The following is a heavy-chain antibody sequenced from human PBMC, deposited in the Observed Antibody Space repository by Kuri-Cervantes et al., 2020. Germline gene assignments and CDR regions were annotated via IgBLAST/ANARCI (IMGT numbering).Heavy chain of an antibody. V-gene: IGHV3-7*01. D-gene: IGHD3-9*01. Sequence: GGSLRLSCAASGFTFSSYWMSWVRQAPGKGLEWVANIKQDGSEKYYVDSVKGRFTISRDNAKNSLYLQMNSLRAEDTAVYYCARDSPGRYFDWSSHSTYYYYMDVWGKGTTVTVSS. J-gene: IGHJ6*03. CDR2: IKQDGSEK. CDR1: GFTFSSYW. CDR3: ARDSPGRYFDWSSHSTYYYYMDV.